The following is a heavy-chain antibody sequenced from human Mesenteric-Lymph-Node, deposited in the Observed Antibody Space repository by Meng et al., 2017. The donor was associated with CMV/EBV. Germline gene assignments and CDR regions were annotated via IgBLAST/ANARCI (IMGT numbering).Heavy chain of an antibody. CDR2: INWNGGST. J-gene: IGHJ5*02. D-gene: IGHD2-2*01. V-gene: IGHV3-20*04. CDR1: GFPFSNYV. Sequence: GGSLRLSCAASGFPFSNYVMSWVRQAPGKGLEWVSGINWNGGSTGYADSVKGRFTISRDNAKNSLYLQMNSLRAEDTALYYCVRVGNIVVVPAEYNWFDPWGQGTLVTVSS. CDR3: VRVGNIVVVPAEYNWFDP.